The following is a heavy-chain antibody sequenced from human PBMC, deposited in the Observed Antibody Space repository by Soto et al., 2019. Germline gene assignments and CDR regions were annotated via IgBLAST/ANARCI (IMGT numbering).Heavy chain of an antibody. V-gene: IGHV1-18*01. J-gene: IGHJ3*02. CDR2: ISAYNGNT. Sequence: QVQLVQSGAEVKKPGASVKVSCKASGYTFTSFGISWVRQAPGQGLEWMGWISAYNGNTNYAENLQGRVTMTTDTSTSTAYMELRSLRSDDTAVYYCAIDHRGGTDAFDIWCQGTMVTSSS. CDR1: GYTFTSFG. D-gene: IGHD2-15*01. CDR3: AIDHRGGTDAFDI.